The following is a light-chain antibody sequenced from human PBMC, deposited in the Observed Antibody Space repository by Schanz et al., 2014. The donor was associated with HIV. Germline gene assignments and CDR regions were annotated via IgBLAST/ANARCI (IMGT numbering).Light chain of an antibody. J-gene: IGKJ4*01. CDR3: QQYYTFPVT. Sequence: DIQMTQFPSTLSASVGDRVTITCRASQDISNYLAWIQQKPGKAPKSLIYVASSLRSGVPSNFSGSGSGTDFTLTITSLQPEDFATYYCQQYYTFPVTFGGGTKVDI. CDR2: VAS. V-gene: IGKV1-16*02. CDR1: QDISNY.